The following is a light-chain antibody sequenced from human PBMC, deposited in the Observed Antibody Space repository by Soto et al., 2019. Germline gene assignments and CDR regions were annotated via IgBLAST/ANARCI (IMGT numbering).Light chain of an antibody. CDR2: DAF. Sequence: DIQMTQSPSSVSASVGDTVTITCRASQGRNNWLAWYQQRPGKAPKLLIYDAFSLQRGVPSTFSGSGSGTVFTLTISSLQPEDFATYYCQQGHSFPRTVGGGTKVEIK. CDR1: QGRNNW. CDR3: QQGHSFPRT. J-gene: IGKJ4*01. V-gene: IGKV1-12*01.